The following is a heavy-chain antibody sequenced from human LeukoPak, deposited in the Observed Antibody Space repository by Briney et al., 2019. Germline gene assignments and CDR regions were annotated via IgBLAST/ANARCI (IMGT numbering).Heavy chain of an antibody. CDR2: IRYDGSNK. D-gene: IGHD3-9*01. V-gene: IGHV3-30*02. CDR1: GFTFSSYG. Sequence: GGSLRLSRAASGFTFSSYGMHWVRQAPGKGLEWVAFIRYDGSNKYYADSVKGRFTISRDNSKNTLYLQMSSLRAEDTAVYYCAKPFLTGYYMADYWGQGTLVTVSS. CDR3: AKPFLTGYYMADY. J-gene: IGHJ4*02.